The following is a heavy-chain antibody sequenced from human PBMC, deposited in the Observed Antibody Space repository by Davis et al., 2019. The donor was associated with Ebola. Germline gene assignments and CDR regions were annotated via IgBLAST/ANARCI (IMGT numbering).Heavy chain of an antibody. D-gene: IGHD6-6*01. Sequence: MPSETLSLTCTVSSGSISSYYWSWIRQPPGKGLEWIGYIYYTGSTNYNPSLKSRVTISVDKSKNQFSLKLSSVTAADTAVYYCARVQGSSVYYYYYGMDVWGQGTTVTVSS. CDR3: ARVQGSSVYYYYYGMDV. V-gene: IGHV4-59*12. CDR1: SGSISSYY. CDR2: IYYTGST. J-gene: IGHJ6*02.